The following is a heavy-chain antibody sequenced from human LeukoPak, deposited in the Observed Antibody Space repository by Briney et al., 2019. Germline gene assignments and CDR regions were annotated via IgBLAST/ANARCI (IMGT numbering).Heavy chain of an antibody. J-gene: IGHJ4*02. V-gene: IGHV4-38-2*02. CDR1: GFSISSGHY. Sequence: SETLSLTCTVSGFSISSGHYWGWTRQPPGKGLEWIASIPHSGTTFYNPSLKSRVTISVDTSKNQFSPTVTSVTAADTAVYYCSRGQSISAVAVWGQGTLVTVSS. CDR3: SRGQSISAVAV. D-gene: IGHD6-13*01. CDR2: IPHSGTT.